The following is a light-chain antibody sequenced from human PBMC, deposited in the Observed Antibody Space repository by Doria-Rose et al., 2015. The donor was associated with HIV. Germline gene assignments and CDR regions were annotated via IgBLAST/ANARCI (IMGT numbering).Light chain of an antibody. Sequence: EIVMTQSPGTLSLSPGERATLSCRASQSFSSTYLAWYQQKPGQAPSLLIYDGSTSATGIPDRFSASGSRTDFTLTINRLEPEDFALYYCHQYGTSWTFGQGAKVEI. CDR1: QSFSSTY. J-gene: IGKJ1*01. CDR3: HQYGTSWT. V-gene: IGKV3-20*01. CDR2: DGS.